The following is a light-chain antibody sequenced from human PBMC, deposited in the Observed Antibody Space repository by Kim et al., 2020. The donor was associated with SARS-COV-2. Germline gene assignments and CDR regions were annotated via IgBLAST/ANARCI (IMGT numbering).Light chain of an antibody. Sequence: EIVLTQSPGTLSLSPGERATLSCRASQSVTSSYLAWYQQKPGQPPRLLIYGASNRATGIPDRFSGSGSGTDFTLTISRLESEDLAEYYCQQYGTSLRTFGQGTKVDIK. CDR3: QQYGTSLRT. CDR2: GAS. V-gene: IGKV3-20*01. CDR1: QSVTSSY. J-gene: IGKJ1*01.